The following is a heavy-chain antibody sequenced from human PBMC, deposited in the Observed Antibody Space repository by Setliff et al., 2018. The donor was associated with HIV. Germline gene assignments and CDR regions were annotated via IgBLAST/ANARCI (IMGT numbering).Heavy chain of an antibody. CDR2: IGHNGNT. J-gene: IGHJ4*02. D-gene: IGHD3-16*01. V-gene: IGHV4-34*01. CDR3: ARGVGGDEVVPDYFDY. Sequence: SETLSLTCAVYGDSFSEFYWNWIRQPPGKGLEWIGKIGHNGNTYYSPSLKSRVTLSVDTSKNQISLNVRSVTAADTAVYYCARGVGGDEVVPDYFDYWGQGTLVTVPQ. CDR1: GDSFSEFY.